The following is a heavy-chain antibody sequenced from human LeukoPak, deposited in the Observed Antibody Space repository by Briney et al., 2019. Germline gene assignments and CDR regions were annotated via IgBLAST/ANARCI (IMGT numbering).Heavy chain of an antibody. Sequence: SETLSLTCTVSGGSISSSSYYWGWIRQPPGKGLEWIGEINHSGSTNYNPSLKSRVTMSVDTSKNQFSLKLSSVTAADTAVYYCARERVFNTYDPDAFDIWGQGTMVTVSS. D-gene: IGHD3-3*01. CDR2: INHSGST. CDR3: ARERVFNTYDPDAFDI. J-gene: IGHJ3*02. V-gene: IGHV4-39*07. CDR1: GGSISSSSYY.